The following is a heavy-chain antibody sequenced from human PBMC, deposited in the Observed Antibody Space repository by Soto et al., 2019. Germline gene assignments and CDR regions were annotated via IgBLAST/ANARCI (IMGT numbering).Heavy chain of an antibody. CDR3: ARVGHITNYGMAV. D-gene: IGHD1-26*01. CDR1: GGTFSSYP. Sequence: QVQLVQSGAEVKKPGSSVKVSCGASGGTFSSYPINWVRQATGQGLEWMGGIIPFFGTSNYAQKFQGRVTITADEYTSTAYMALRSLRSEDTAVYYCARVGHITNYGMAVWGQGTTGTVSS. J-gene: IGHJ6*02. CDR2: IIPFFGTS. V-gene: IGHV1-69*01.